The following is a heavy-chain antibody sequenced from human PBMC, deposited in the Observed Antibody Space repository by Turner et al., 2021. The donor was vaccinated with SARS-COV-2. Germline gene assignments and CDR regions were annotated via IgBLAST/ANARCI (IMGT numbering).Heavy chain of an antibody. Sequence: EVQLLASGGGLVQPGGSLRLSCAASGFTFSSYAMSWVRQAPGKGLGWVSAFSAGGGSTYYADSVKGRFTISRDNSKNTLYLQMNSLRAEDTAVYYCAKVPPSGDYFDYCGQGTLVTVSS. CDR2: FSAGGGST. D-gene: IGHD6-25*01. CDR3: AKVPPSGDYFDY. V-gene: IGHV3-23*01. CDR1: GFTFSSYA. J-gene: IGHJ4*02.